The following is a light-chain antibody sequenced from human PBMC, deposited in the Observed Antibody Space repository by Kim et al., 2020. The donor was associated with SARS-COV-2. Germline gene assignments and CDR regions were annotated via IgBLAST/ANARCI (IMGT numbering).Light chain of an antibody. V-gene: IGKV1-5*03. CDR1: GSISSW. Sequence: ASVGDGVTVSCRASGSISSWLAWYQQKPGQAPEPLIYKASSLESGVSSRFSGSGSGTEFTLTISSLQPDDFATYYCQYYKSFPWTFGQGTKVDIK. CDR3: QYYKSFPWT. CDR2: KAS. J-gene: IGKJ1*01.